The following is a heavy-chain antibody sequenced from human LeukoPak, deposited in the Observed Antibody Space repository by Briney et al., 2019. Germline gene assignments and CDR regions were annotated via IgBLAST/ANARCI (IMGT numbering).Heavy chain of an antibody. V-gene: IGHV3-21*06. CDR3: ARGPRSDAFDI. D-gene: IGHD1-14*01. J-gene: IGHJ3*02. CDR2: ISSSSSYI. CDR1: GFTFSSYS. Sequence: PGGSLRLSCAASGFTFSSYSMNWVRQAPGKGLEWVSFISSSSSYIYYADPVKGRFTISRDNAKNSLYLQMNSLRAEDTAVYYCARGPRSDAFDIWGQGTMVTVSS.